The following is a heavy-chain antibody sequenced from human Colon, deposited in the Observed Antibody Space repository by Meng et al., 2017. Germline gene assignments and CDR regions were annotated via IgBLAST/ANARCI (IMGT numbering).Heavy chain of an antibody. J-gene: IGHJ4*02. D-gene: IGHD1-26*01. Sequence: QGPLQEARPVSVKPSDTLSLTCTVSGGSINSNYWPWVRQPAGKGLEGIGRFSVSGSTTYNPSLQSRVAMSVDTSKNQVSLILSSVTAADTAVYYCAREGGSRQLNYWGQGTLVTVSS. CDR3: AREGGSRQLNY. V-gene: IGHV4-4*07. CDR1: GGSINSNY. CDR2: FSVSGST.